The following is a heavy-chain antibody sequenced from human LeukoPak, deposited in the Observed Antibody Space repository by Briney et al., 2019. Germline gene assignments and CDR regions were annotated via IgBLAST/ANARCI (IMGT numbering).Heavy chain of an antibody. D-gene: IGHD2/OR15-2a*01. CDR2: ISSDSTT. J-gene: IGHJ3*02. CDR1: GFTFSGYS. CDR3: ARDQYYAFDI. V-gene: IGHV3-48*01. Sequence: GALRLSCAAAGFTFSGYSMNCVPQAPGKGLEWISHISSDSTTYYAGSVKGRFTISRDNAKNLLSLQMNSLRAEDTAVYYCARDQYYAFDIWGQGTMVTVSS.